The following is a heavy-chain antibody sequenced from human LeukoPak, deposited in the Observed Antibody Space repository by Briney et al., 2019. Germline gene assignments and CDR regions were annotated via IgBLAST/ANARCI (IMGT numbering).Heavy chain of an antibody. V-gene: IGHV4-34*01. CDR2: INHSGST. J-gene: IGHJ5*02. CDR3: ARGPRRHPRSSGYYWFDP. CDR1: GGSFSGYY. D-gene: IGHD3-22*01. Sequence: SETLSLTCAVYGGSFSGYYWSWIRQPPGKGLEWIGEINHSGSTNYNPSLKSRVTISVDTSKNQFSLKLSSVTAADTAVYYCARGPRRHPRSSGYYWFDPWGQGTLVTVSS.